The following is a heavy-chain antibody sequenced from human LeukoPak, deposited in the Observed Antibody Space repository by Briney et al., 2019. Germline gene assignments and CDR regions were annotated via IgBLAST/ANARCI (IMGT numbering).Heavy chain of an antibody. CDR2: IKQDGSEK. Sequence: GGSLRPSCAASGFTFGSYWMSWVRQAPGKGLEWVANIKQDGSEKYYVDSVKGRFTISRDNAKNSLYLQMNSLRAEDTAVYYCARPVGQYYYDPWGQGTLVTVSS. CDR1: GFTFGSYW. CDR3: ARPVGQYYYDP. D-gene: IGHD3-10*01. J-gene: IGHJ5*02. V-gene: IGHV3-7*01.